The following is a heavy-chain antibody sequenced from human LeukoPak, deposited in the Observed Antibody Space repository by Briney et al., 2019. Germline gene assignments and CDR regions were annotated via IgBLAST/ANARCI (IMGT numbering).Heavy chain of an antibody. CDR3: AKDQPRLLIVVVPAAFDY. Sequence: GGSLRLSCAASGFTFSSYAMHWVRQAPGKGLEWVAFIRYDGSNKYYADSVKGRFTISRDNSKNTLYLQMNSLRAENTAVYYCAKDQPRLLIVVVPAAFDYWGQGTLVTVSS. CDR2: IRYDGSNK. V-gene: IGHV3-30*02. CDR1: GFTFSSYA. D-gene: IGHD2-2*01. J-gene: IGHJ4*02.